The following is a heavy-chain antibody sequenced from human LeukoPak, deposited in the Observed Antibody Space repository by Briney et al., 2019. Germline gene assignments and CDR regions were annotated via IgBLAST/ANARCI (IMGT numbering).Heavy chain of an antibody. Sequence: ASVKVSCKASGYTFTSYGISWVRQAPGQGLEWMGWISAYNGNTNYAQKFQGRVTMTTDTSTSTAYMELRSLRGDDTAVYYCANNIVVAGTLDYWGQGTLVTVSS. D-gene: IGHD6-19*01. J-gene: IGHJ4*02. V-gene: IGHV1-18*01. CDR2: ISAYNGNT. CDR1: GYTFTSYG. CDR3: ANNIVVAGTLDY.